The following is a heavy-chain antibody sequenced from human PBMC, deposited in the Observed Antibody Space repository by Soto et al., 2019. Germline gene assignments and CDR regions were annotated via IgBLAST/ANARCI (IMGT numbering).Heavy chain of an antibody. D-gene: IGHD3-22*01. Sequence: QVPLVQSGGEVKKPGASVKVSCKASGYTFTTYDLSWVRQAPGQGLEWMGWISAYNGNTNYAQNLQGGVTMTTDTSTSTAYMELRSLRSDDTAVYYCARVIGYYYHMDVWGQGTTVTVSS. CDR1: GYTFTTYD. CDR3: ARVIGYYYHMDV. J-gene: IGHJ6*02. V-gene: IGHV1-18*01. CDR2: ISAYNGNT.